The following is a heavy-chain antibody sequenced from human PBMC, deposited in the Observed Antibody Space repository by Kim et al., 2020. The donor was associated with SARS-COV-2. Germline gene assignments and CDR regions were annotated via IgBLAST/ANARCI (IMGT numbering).Heavy chain of an antibody. D-gene: IGHD2-15*01. V-gene: IGHV3-66*01. CDR1: GFTVSSNY. Sequence: GGSLRLSCAASGFTVSSNYMSWVRQAPGKGLEWVSVIYSGGSTYYADSVKGRFTISRDNSKNTLYLQMNSLRAEDTAVYYCASGARGRFRLFDYWGQGTLVTVSS. CDR2: IYSGGST. J-gene: IGHJ4*02. CDR3: ASGARGRFRLFDY.